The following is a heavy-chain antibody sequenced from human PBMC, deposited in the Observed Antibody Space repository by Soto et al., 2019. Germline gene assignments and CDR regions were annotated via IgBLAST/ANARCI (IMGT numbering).Heavy chain of an antibody. CDR1: GGSISSYY. D-gene: IGHD2-15*01. CDR3: ARVRARPNLGYCSGGSCYGVGPYYFDY. CDR2: IYYSGST. V-gene: IGHV4-59*01. Sequence: SETLSLTCTVSGGSISSYYWSWIRQPPGKGLEWIGYIYYSGSTNYNPSLKSRVTISVDTSKNQFSLKLSSVTAADTAVYYCARVRARPNLGYCSGGSCYGVGPYYFDYWGQGTLVTVSS. J-gene: IGHJ4*02.